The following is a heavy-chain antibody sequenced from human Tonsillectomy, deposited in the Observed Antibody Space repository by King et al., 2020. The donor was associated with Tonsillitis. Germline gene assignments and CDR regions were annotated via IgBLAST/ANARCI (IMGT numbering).Heavy chain of an antibody. CDR3: ARGRYYYDISGYFDY. CDR1: GFTFSDYA. J-gene: IGHJ4*02. D-gene: IGHD3-22*01. CDR2: ISYDGSDK. Sequence: VQLVESGGGVVQPGRSLRLSCAASGFTFSDYAMHWVRQAPGKGLEWVATISYDGSDKYYADSVKVRFTISRDNSNNTRFLQRNSLRAEDTAVFYCARGRYYYDISGYFDYWGQGTLVTVSS. V-gene: IGHV3-30-3*01.